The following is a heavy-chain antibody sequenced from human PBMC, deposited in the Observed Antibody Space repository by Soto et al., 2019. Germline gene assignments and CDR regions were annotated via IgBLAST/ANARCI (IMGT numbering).Heavy chain of an antibody. D-gene: IGHD6-13*01. CDR1: GFTFSSHW. J-gene: IGHJ4*02. CDR2: INSDGSST. V-gene: IGHV3-74*01. CDR3: ARGPSYSSSWYGFDY. Sequence: EVQLVESGGNLVQPGGSLRLSCVGSGFTFSSHWMHWVGQAPGKGLAWVSRINSDGSSTTYADSVKGRFTISRDNAKNTLSLQMNSLRAEDTAIYYCARGPSYSSSWYGFDYWGQGALVTVSS.